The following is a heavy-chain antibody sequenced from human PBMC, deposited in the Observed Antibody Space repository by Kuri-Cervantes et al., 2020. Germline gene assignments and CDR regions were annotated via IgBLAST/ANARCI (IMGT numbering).Heavy chain of an antibody. CDR3: ARGHPVTVTTQVGIPGMYGMDV. CDR2: INSDGSST. D-gene: IGHD4-17*01. Sequence: GESLKISCAASGFTFSSYGMHWVRQAPGKGLVWVSRINSDGSSTSYADSVKGRFTISRDNAKNTLYLQMNSLRAEDTAVYYCARGHPVTVTTQVGIPGMYGMDVWGQGTTVTVSS. V-gene: IGHV3-74*01. J-gene: IGHJ6*02. CDR1: GFTFSSYG.